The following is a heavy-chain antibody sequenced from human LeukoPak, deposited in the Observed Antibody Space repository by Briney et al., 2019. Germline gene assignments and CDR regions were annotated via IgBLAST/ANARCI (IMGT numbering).Heavy chain of an antibody. CDR2: ITWNGGST. CDR3: ARVTVTTFSPTDYMDV. D-gene: IGHD4-17*01. CDR1: GFTFDDYG. J-gene: IGHJ6*03. Sequence: GGSLRLSCGASGFTFDDYGMSWVRQAPGKGLEWVSGITWNGGSTGYADSVKGRFTISRDNAKNSLYLQMNSLRAEDTAVYYCARVTVTTFSPTDYMDVWGKGTTVTIS. V-gene: IGHV3-20*04.